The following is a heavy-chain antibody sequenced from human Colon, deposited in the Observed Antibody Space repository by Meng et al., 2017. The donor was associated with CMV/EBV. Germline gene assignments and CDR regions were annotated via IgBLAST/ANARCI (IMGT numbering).Heavy chain of an antibody. J-gene: IGHJ4*02. Sequence: GESLKISCTASGFTFSDYYMSWIRQAPGKGLEWISYISSSGSTIYYADSVKGRFTMSRDHAKNSLYLQMNSLRVEDTAVYYCARGKTMGAYWGQGTLVTVSS. D-gene: IGHD4/OR15-4a*01. V-gene: IGHV3-11*04. CDR2: ISSSGSTI. CDR3: ARGKTMGAY. CDR1: GFTFSDYY.